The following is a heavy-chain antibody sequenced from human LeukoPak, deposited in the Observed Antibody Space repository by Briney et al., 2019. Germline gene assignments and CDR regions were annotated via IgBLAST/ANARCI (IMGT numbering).Heavy chain of an antibody. Sequence: GGSVRLSCAASGLTFSSYWLSWVRQAPGKGLEWVANIKQDGSEKYYVDSVKGRFTISRDNAKKALYLQMDSLRAEDTAVYYCARDHGSQLLSWFDTWGPGTLVTVSS. CDR1: GLTFSSYW. V-gene: IGHV3-7*01. CDR3: ARDHGSQLLSWFDT. J-gene: IGHJ5*02. CDR2: IKQDGSEK. D-gene: IGHD2-2*01.